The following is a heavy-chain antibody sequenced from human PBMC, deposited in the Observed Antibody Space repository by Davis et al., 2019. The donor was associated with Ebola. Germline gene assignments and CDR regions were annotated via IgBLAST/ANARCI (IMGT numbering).Heavy chain of an antibody. Sequence: GESLKISGAASGFTFSDNYMSWIRQAPGKGLEWISYISSSSHTNYADSVKGRFTISRDNAKNSLYLQMNSLRAEDTAVYYCARGDYYDSSGYYYGATFDYWGQGALVTVSS. V-gene: IGHV3-11*06. CDR1: GFTFSDNY. D-gene: IGHD3-22*01. CDR2: ISSSSHT. CDR3: ARGDYYDSSGYYYGATFDY. J-gene: IGHJ4*02.